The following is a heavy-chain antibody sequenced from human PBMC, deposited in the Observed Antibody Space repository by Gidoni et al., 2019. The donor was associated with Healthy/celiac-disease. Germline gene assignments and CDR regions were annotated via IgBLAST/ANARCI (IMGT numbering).Heavy chain of an antibody. CDR2: IKQDGSEK. CDR1: GFTFSSYW. Sequence: EVQLVESGGGLVQPGGSLRLSCAASGFTFSSYWMSWVRQAPGKGLEWVANIKQDGSEKYYVDSVKGRFTISRDNAKNSLYLQMNSLRAEDTAVYYCAREGRYFDWANDYWGQGTLVTVSS. D-gene: IGHD3-9*01. J-gene: IGHJ4*02. V-gene: IGHV3-7*03. CDR3: AREGRYFDWANDY.